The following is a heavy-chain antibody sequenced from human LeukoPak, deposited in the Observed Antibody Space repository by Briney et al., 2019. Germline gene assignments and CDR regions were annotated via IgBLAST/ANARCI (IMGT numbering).Heavy chain of an antibody. J-gene: IGHJ4*02. CDR2: IYYSGST. Sequence: SETLSLTCTVSGGSICSYYWSWIRQPPGKGLEWIGYIYYSGSTNYNPSLKSRVTISVDTSKNQFSLKLSSVTAADTAVYYCARAPIVVVPAAYFDYWGPGTLVTVSS. D-gene: IGHD2-2*01. CDR3: ARAPIVVVPAAYFDY. V-gene: IGHV4-59*01. CDR1: GGSICSYY.